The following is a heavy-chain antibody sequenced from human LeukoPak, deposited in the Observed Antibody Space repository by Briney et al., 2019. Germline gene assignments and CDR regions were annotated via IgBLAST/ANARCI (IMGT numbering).Heavy chain of an antibody. V-gene: IGHV1-69*13. D-gene: IGHD2-2*01. Sequence: ASVKVSCKASGGTFSSYAISWVRQAPGQGLEWMGGIIPIFGTANYAQKFQGRVTITADESTSTAYMELSSLRSEDTAVYYCARGGLQYQLLGPDYWGQGTLVTVSS. CDR3: ARGGLQYQLLGPDY. CDR2: IIPIFGTA. J-gene: IGHJ4*02. CDR1: GGTFSSYA.